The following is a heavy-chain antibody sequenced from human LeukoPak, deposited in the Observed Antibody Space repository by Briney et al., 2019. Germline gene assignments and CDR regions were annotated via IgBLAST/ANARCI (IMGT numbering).Heavy chain of an antibody. Sequence: GGSLRLSCSASGFTFDDYAIHWVRQPAGKCLGWVSCISLNSGSIGYADSVKGRFTISRDNAKNSLYLQMNSLRAEDTALYYCAKDSGSWYFGAFDIWGQGTMVTVSS. V-gene: IGHV3-9*01. CDR3: AKDSGSWYFGAFDI. J-gene: IGHJ3*02. D-gene: IGHD6-13*01. CDR1: GFTFDDYA. CDR2: ISLNSGSI.